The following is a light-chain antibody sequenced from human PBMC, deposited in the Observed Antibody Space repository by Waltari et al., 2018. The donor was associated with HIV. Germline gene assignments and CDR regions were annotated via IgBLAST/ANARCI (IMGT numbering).Light chain of an antibody. CDR3: CSYVSNVI. J-gene: IGLJ2*01. CDR1: SSDVATYKL. Sequence: QSALTQPASVSGSPGQSITISCPRTSSDVATYKLVSWYQQPPGKAPKLMIYEVSKRPSGVSDRFSGSKSGDTASLTISGLQAEDEADYYCCSYVSNVIFGGGTKLTVL. CDR2: EVS. V-gene: IGLV2-23*02.